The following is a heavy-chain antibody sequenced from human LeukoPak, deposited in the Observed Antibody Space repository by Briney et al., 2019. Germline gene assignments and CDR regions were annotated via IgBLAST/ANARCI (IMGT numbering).Heavy chain of an antibody. CDR2: IYSGGST. D-gene: IGHD6-19*01. V-gene: IGHV3-53*01. CDR3: ARGDSSGWYFDY. J-gene: IGHJ4*02. Sequence: GALSLSCAASGFTVSSNYMNWVRQAPGKGLEWVSVIYSGGSTYYADSVKGRFTISRDNSKNTLYLQMNSLRAEDTAVYYCARGDSSGWYFDYWGQGTLVTVSS. CDR1: GFTVSSNY.